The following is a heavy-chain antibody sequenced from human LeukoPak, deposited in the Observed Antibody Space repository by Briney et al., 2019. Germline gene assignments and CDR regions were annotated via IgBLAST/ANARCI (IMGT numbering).Heavy chain of an antibody. CDR3: ARDAVPSIAARGSWFDP. D-gene: IGHD6-6*01. CDR1: GFTFSSYA. CDR2: IPYDGSNK. Sequence: GGSLRLSCAASGFTFSSYAMHWVRQAPGKGLEWVAVIPYDGSNKYYADSVKGRFTISRDNSKNTLYLQMNSLRAEDTAVYYCARDAVPSIAARGSWFDPWGQGTLVTVSS. V-gene: IGHV3-30*01. J-gene: IGHJ5*02.